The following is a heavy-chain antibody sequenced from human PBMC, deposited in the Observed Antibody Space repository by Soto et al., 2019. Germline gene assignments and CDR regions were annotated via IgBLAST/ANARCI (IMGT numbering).Heavy chain of an antibody. CDR3: ARGEPLSYGMDV. CDR1: GFTFSSYS. J-gene: IGHJ6*02. Sequence: GSLRLSCAASGFTFSSYSMNWVRQAPGKGLEWVSSISSSSSYIYYADSVKGRFTISRDNAKNSLYLQMNSLRAEDTAVYYCARGEPLSYGMDVWGQGTTVTVSS. V-gene: IGHV3-21*01. CDR2: ISSSSSYI.